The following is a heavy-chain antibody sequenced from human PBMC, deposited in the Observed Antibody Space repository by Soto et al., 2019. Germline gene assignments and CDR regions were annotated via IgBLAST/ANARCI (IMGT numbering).Heavy chain of an antibody. D-gene: IGHD6-19*01. Sequence: PGGSLRLSCAASGFTFDDYAMHWVRQAPGKGLEWVSGISWNSGSIGYADSVKGRFTISRDNAKNSLYLQMNSLRAEDTALYYCAKGPMAVAGYFDYWGQGTLVTVSS. J-gene: IGHJ4*02. CDR1: GFTFDDYA. CDR2: ISWNSGSI. V-gene: IGHV3-9*01. CDR3: AKGPMAVAGYFDY.